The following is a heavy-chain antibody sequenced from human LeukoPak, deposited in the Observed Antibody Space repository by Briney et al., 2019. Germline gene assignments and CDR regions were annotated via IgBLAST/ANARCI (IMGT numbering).Heavy chain of an antibody. CDR2: INPNSGGT. CDR3: AREERYGRIPNWFDP. V-gene: IGHV1-2*02. Sequence: ASVKVSCKASGYTFTGYYMHWVRQAPGQGLEWMGWINPNSGGTNYAQKFQGRVTMTRDTSISTAYMELSRLRSDDTAVYYCAREERYGRIPNWFDPWGQGTLVTVSS. J-gene: IGHJ5*02. CDR1: GYTFTGYY. D-gene: IGHD4-17*01.